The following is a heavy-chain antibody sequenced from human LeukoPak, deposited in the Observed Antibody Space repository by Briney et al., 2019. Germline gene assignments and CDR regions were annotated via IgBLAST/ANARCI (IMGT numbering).Heavy chain of an antibody. V-gene: IGHV1-18*01. CDR2: ISAYNGNT. D-gene: IGHD2-2*01. J-gene: IGHJ4*02. Sequence: ASVKVSCKASGYTFTSYGISWVRQAPGQGLEWMGWISAYNGNTNYAQKLQGRVTMTTDTSTSTAYMELRSLRSDDTAVYYCARTRAVVVPAPKVTQFDYWGQGTLVTVSS. CDR3: ARTRAVVVPAPKVTQFDY. CDR1: GYTFTSYG.